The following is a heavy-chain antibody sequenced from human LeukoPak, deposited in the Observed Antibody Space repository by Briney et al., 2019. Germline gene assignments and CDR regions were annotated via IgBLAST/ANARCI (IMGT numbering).Heavy chain of an antibody. D-gene: IGHD3-10*01. J-gene: IGHJ6*02. CDR1: GYTFTSYG. V-gene: IGHV1-18*01. CDR2: ISAYNGNT. CDR3: ASDQGPTYYYGSGSYQYYYYGMDV. Sequence: GASVKVSCKASGYTFTSYGISWVRQAPGQGLEWMGWISAYNGNTNYAQKLQGRVTMTTDTSTSTAYMELRSLRSDDTAVYYCASDQGPTYYYGSGSYQYYYYGMDVWGQGTTVTVSS.